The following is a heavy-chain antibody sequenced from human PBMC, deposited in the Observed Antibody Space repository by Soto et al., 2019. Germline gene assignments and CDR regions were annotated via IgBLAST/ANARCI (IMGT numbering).Heavy chain of an antibody. CDR1: GYIFSSYP. V-gene: IGHV1-3*01. Sequence: QVQLVQSGAEVKKPGASVKVSCKASGYIFSSYPMHWVRQAPGQRLEWMGWINAGTGNPEYAQKYQDKTTITGDRYARTVYMELGSLRPEDKAVCFCARAMIVVVTGYYFDHWVQGTLVTVSS. D-gene: IGHD3-22*01. CDR2: INAGTGNP. CDR3: ARAMIVVVTGYYFDH. J-gene: IGHJ4*02.